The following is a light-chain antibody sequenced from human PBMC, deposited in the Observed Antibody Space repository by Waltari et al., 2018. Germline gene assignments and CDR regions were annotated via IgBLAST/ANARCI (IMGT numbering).Light chain of an antibody. J-gene: IGKJ2*01. CDR3: MQGQQTPYT. Sequence: DIVVTQSPLSLPVTPGEPAPISCRSSQSLLRPNGKNHLTWYLQRPGQSPQILIYLGSNRASGVPDRFSGGGSGTDFTLKISRVEAEDVGVYYCMQGQQTPYTFGQGTKLEIK. V-gene: IGKV2-28*01. CDR1: QSLLRPNGKNH. CDR2: LGS.